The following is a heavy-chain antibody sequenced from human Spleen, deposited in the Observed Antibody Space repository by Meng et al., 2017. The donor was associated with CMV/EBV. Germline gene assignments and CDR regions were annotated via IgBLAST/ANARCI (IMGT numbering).Heavy chain of an antibody. D-gene: IGHD6-6*01. CDR1: GGSVSGYY. J-gene: IGHJ5*02. CDR3: ARYYSSSSYNWFDP. CDR2: INHSGST. V-gene: IGHV4-34*01. Sequence: CSFYGGSVSGYYWSWIRQPPGTGLEWIGEINHSGSTNYNPSLKSRVTISVDTSKNQFSLKLSSVTAADTAVYYCARYYSSSSYNWFDPWGQGTLVTVSS.